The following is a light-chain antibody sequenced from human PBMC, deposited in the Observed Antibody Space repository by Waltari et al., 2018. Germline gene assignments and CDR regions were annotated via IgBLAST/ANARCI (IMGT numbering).Light chain of an antibody. J-gene: IGKJ1*01. CDR2: AAS. CDR3: QQDYTTPWT. CDR1: QVINKE. V-gene: IGKV1-17*01. Sequence: DIQMTQSPSSLSASVGDRVTVPSRASQVINKELSWYQQKPGKAPTLLIYAASSLQTGVSYRFSGSGSGTDFTLTISSLQPEDVATYYCQQDYTTPWTFGQGTKVEIK.